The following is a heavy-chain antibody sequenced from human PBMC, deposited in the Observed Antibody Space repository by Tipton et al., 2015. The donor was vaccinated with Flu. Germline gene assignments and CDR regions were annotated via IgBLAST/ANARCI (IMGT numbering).Heavy chain of an antibody. Sequence: QLVQSGAEVKKPGSSVRVSCKASGGTFSNFALSWVRQAPGQGLEWMGGIIPILPIANYAQKFQGRVTITADASTSTAYMELSSLRSEDTAVYYCARGHPESITSGAYFDYWGQGTLVIVSS. J-gene: IGHJ4*02. CDR3: ARGHPESITSGAYFDY. V-gene: IGHV1-69*01. CDR2: IIPILPIA. D-gene: IGHD1-14*01. CDR1: GGTFSNFA.